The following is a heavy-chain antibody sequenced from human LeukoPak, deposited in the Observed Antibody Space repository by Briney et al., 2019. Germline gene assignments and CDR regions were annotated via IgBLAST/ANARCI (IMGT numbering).Heavy chain of an antibody. CDR2: IYPGDSDT. D-gene: IGHD3-9*01. CDR3: ARPHTLDRNTKYYFDY. CDR1: GYTFSNFW. V-gene: IGHV5-51*03. Sequence: GESLRISCKGPGYTFSNFWIGWVRQMPGKGLEWMGVIYPGDSDTRYSPSVQGQVTISADKSISTAYLQWNSLKASDTAMYYCARPHTLDRNTKYYFDYWGQGTLVTVSS. J-gene: IGHJ4*02.